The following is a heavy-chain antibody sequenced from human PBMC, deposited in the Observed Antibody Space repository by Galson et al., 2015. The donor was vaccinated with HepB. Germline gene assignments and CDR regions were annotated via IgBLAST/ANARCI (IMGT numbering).Heavy chain of an antibody. Sequence: SLRLSCAASGFTFSDYYMIWIRQAPGRGLEGVSYMSSSGSTMYYADSVKGRFTIPRDNAKNSLYLQMNSLRAEDTAVYYCARDLESIYDYDGSGYPGYWGQGTLVTVSS. CDR1: GFTFSDYY. V-gene: IGHV3-11*01. CDR2: MSSSGSTM. J-gene: IGHJ4*02. D-gene: IGHD3-22*01. CDR3: ARDLESIYDYDGSGYPGY.